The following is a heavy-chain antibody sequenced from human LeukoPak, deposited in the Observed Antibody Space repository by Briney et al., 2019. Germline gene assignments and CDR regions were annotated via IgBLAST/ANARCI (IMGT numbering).Heavy chain of an antibody. D-gene: IGHD3-9*01. CDR3: ARKAVRYFDWLGDYYMDV. Sequence: SVTVSCKASGGTFSSYAISWVRQAPGQGLEWMGGIIPIFGTANYAQKFQGRVTITTDESTSTAYMELSSLRSEDTAVYYCARKAVRYFDWLGDYYMDVWGKGTTVTVSS. CDR1: GGTFSSYA. J-gene: IGHJ6*03. V-gene: IGHV1-69*05. CDR2: IIPIFGTA.